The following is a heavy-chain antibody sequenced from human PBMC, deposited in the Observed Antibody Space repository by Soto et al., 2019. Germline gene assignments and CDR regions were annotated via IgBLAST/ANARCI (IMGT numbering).Heavy chain of an antibody. CDR3: TTLWSDWDYEVDY. V-gene: IGHV3-7*05. CDR2: IKEEGSVS. Sequence: EVQLVESGGGLVQPGGSLRLSCAASGFTFKSYFMNWVRQAPGKGLEWVANIKEEGSVSQYVDSVKGRFTMSRDNAKNSLYLQMNSLRVEDTAVYYGTTLWSDWDYEVDYWGQGILVTVAS. J-gene: IGHJ4*02. CDR1: GFTFKSYF. D-gene: IGHD3-16*01.